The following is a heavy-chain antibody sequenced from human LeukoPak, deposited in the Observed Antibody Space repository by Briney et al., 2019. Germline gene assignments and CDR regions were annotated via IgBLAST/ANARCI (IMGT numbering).Heavy chain of an antibody. CDR3: ARSSTVTTRYYFDY. Sequence: SETLSLTCAVYGGSFSGYYWSWIRKPPGKGLEWIGEINHSGSTNYNPSLKSRVTISVDTSKNQFSLKLSSVTAADTAVYYCARSSTVTTRYYFDYWGQGTLDTVSS. D-gene: IGHD4-17*01. CDR2: INHSGST. CDR1: GGSFSGYY. V-gene: IGHV4-34*01. J-gene: IGHJ4*02.